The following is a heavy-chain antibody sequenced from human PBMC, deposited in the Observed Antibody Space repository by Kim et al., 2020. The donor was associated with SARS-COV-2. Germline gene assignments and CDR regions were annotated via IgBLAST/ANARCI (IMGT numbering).Heavy chain of an antibody. CDR1: GFNFRTHA. Sequence: GGSLRLSCAGSGFNFRTHAVLWVRQAPGKGLEWVATISYDGNNADYADSVKGRFAVSRDTSRTTVYLQMNSLRVEDTAVYYCARDGTQHHFWTGLTVFDIWGQGTMVTVSS. V-gene: IGHV3-30*09. J-gene: IGHJ3*02. D-gene: IGHD3-3*02. CDR3: ARDGTQHHFWTGLTVFDI. CDR2: ISYDGNNA.